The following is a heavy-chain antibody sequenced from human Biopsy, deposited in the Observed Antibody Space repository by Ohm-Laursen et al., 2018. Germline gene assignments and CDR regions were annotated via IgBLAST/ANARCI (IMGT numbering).Heavy chain of an antibody. D-gene: IGHD3-22*01. CDR1: GFHFRDYY. Sequence: SLRLSCAASGFHFRDYYLSWIRQAPGKALEWISYIASSGGTTYYVDSVKGRFTISRDNAEKSLYLQMNSLRAEDTAVYYCARDTPETYDYDNDDNSPFPRRYIDYWGQGTLVTVSS. CDR2: IASSGGTT. CDR3: ARDTPETYDYDNDDNSPFPRRYIDY. J-gene: IGHJ4*02. V-gene: IGHV3-11*01.